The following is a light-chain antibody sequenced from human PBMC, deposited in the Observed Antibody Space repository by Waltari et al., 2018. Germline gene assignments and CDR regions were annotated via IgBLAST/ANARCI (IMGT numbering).Light chain of an antibody. CDR2: YDR. J-gene: IGLJ1*01. Sequence: SSALTQPPSVSVSPGPPARITCGGDTIGTYSVPLYQQKPGKAPMLVILYDRDRPSGIPEGFSGSNSGNTATLTISRVEAGDEAKYYCHVWHPDVDPGVFGPGSDVTVL. CDR3: HVWHPDVDPGV. V-gene: IGLV3-21*02. CDR1: TIGTYS.